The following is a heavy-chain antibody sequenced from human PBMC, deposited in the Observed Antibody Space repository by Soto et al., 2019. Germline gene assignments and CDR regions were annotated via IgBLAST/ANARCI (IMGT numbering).Heavy chain of an antibody. Sequence: QVQLVESGGGVVKPGGSLRLSCAASGFTFSDYDMSWIRQAPGKGLEWVSYISSSGSTIYYADSVKGRLTVSRDNAKNALYLHMNSLRAEDMALYYSARLRAGTGRYFVWLLAAVDYWGQGTLFTVSS. CDR3: ARLRAGTGRYFVWLLAAVDY. V-gene: IGHV3-11*01. CDR1: GFTFSDYD. J-gene: IGHJ4*02. D-gene: IGHD3-9*01. CDR2: ISSSGSTI.